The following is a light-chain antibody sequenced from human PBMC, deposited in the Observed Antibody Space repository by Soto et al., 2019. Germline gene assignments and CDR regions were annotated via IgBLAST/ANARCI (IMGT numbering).Light chain of an antibody. CDR3: QQYVSSPLT. CDR1: QSVSSN. J-gene: IGKJ4*01. CDR2: DAS. V-gene: IGKV3-20*01. Sequence: EIVMTQSPATLSVSPGERATISCRASQSVSSNLAWYQQKPGQAPRLLIYDASNRATGIPDRFSGSGSGTDFTLTISRLEPEDFAVYYCQQYVSSPLTFGGGTKVDIK.